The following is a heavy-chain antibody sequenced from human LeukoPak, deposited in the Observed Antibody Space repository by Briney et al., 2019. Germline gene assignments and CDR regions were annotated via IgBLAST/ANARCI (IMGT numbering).Heavy chain of an antibody. CDR3: ARQVGANDAFDI. Sequence: SVKVSCKASGGTLSSYAISWVRQAPGQGLEWMGGIIPIFGTANYAQKFQGRVTITTDESTSTAYMELSSLRSEDTAVYYCARQVGANDAFDIWGQGTMVTVSS. CDR1: GGTLSSYA. CDR2: IIPIFGTA. J-gene: IGHJ3*02. V-gene: IGHV1-69*05. D-gene: IGHD1-26*01.